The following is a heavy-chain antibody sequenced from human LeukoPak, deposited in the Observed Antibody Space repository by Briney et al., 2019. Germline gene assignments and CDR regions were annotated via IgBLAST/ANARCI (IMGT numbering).Heavy chain of an antibody. CDR1: GYTFTGYY. D-gene: IGHD6-6*01. V-gene: IGHV1-2*02. CDR3: AREHANSSSSGRGYYYYYYYMDV. Sequence: GASVKVSCKASGYTFTGYYMHWVRQAPGQGLEWMGWINPNSGGTNYAQKFQGRVTMTRDTSISTAYMELSRLRSDDTAVYYCAREHANSSSSGRGYYYYYYYMDVWGKGTTVTVSS. CDR2: INPNSGGT. J-gene: IGHJ6*03.